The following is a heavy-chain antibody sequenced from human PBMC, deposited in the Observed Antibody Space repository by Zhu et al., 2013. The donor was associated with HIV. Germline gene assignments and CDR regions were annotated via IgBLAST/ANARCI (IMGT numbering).Heavy chain of an antibody. V-gene: IGHV1-2*02. D-gene: IGHD4-17*01. J-gene: IGHJ6*03. CDR1: GYTFTDYY. Sequence: QVQLVQSGDEVKTPGASVKVSCKTSGYTFTDYYIHWVRQAPGQGLEWMGWINPNNGGTDYAQNFLGRVTMTRDTSISTAYMEVSRLGSDDTAVYYCARSHYAVFYMDVWGKGTTVTVSS. CDR3: ARSHYAVFYMDV. CDR2: INPNNGGT.